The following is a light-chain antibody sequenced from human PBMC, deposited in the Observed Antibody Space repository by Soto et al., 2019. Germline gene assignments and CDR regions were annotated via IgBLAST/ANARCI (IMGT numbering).Light chain of an antibody. CDR3: SSFISTSTLPYV. V-gene: IGLV2-14*01. CDR2: EVT. J-gene: IGLJ1*01. Sequence: QSFLTQPASVSGSPGQSITISCTGTSSDVGGYNYVSWYQQHPGKAPKLMIYEVTNRPSGISNRFSGSKSGNTASLTITGLQAEDEADYYCSSFISTSTLPYVFGTGTKVTVL. CDR1: SSDVGGYNY.